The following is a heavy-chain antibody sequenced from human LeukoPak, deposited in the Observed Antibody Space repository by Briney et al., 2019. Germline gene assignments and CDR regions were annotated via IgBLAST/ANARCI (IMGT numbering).Heavy chain of an antibody. CDR3: ARWSGYDGLDY. D-gene: IGHD5-12*01. Sequence: ASVKVSCRASGYTFTSYYMHWVRQAPGQGLEWMGIINPSGGSTSYAQKFQGRVTMTRDMSTSTVYTELSSLRSEDTAVYYCARWSGYDGLDYWGQGTLVAVSS. J-gene: IGHJ4*02. CDR1: GYTFTSYY. CDR2: INPSGGST. V-gene: IGHV1-46*01.